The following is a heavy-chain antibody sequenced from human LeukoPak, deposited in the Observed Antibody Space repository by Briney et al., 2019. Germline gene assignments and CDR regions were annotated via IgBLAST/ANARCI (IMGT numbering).Heavy chain of an antibody. D-gene: IGHD3-10*01. CDR2: ISGSGGST. CDR3: AKDLAIMVRGVFDY. Sequence: GGSLRLSCAASGFTFSSYAMSWVHQAPGKGLEWVSAISGSGGSTYYADSVKGRFTISRDNSKNTLYLQMSSLRAEDTAVYYCAKDLAIMVRGVFDYWGQGTLVTVSS. CDR1: GFTFSSYA. J-gene: IGHJ4*02. V-gene: IGHV3-23*01.